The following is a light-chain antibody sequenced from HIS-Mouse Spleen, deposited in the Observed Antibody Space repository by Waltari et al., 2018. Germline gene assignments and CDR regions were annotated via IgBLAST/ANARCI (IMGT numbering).Light chain of an antibody. CDR3: AAWDDSLSGPWV. V-gene: IGLV1-47*01. CDR2: RNN. CDR1: SSNIGSNY. Sequence: QSVLTQPPSASGTPGQRVTISCSGSSSNIGSNYVYWYQQPPGTAPKLLTYRNNQRPAGVPGRFSGSKSGTSASLASSGLRSEDEADYYCAAWDDSLSGPWVFGGGTKLTVL. J-gene: IGLJ3*02.